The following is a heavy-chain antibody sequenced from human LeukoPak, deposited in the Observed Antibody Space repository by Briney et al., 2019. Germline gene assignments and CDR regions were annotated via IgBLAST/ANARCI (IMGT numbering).Heavy chain of an antibody. D-gene: IGHD2-21*02. V-gene: IGHV4-59*01. CDR2: IYYSGST. J-gene: IGHJ3*02. CDR3: AAYCGGDCDAFDI. CDR1: GGSISSYY. Sequence: SETLSLTCTVSGGSISSYYWSWIRQPPGKGLEWIGYIYYSGSTNYNPSLKSRVTISVDTSKNQFSLKLSSVTAADTAVYYCAAYCGGDCDAFDIWGQGTMVTVSS.